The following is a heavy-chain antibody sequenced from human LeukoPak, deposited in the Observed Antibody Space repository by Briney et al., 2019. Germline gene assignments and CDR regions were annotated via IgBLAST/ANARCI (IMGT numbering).Heavy chain of an antibody. D-gene: IGHD2-2*01. Sequence: SETLSLTCAVYGGSFSGYYWSWIRQPPGKRLEWIGEINHSGSTNYNPSLKSRVTISVDTSKNQFSLKLSSVTAADTAVYYCARAKPTSCSSTSCPYDKGDYWGQGTLVTVSS. J-gene: IGHJ4*02. CDR2: INHSGST. CDR1: GGSFSGYY. CDR3: ARAKPTSCSSTSCPYDKGDY. V-gene: IGHV4-34*01.